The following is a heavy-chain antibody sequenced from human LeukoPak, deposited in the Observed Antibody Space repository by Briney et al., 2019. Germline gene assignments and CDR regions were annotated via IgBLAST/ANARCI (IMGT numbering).Heavy chain of an antibody. D-gene: IGHD4-11*01. J-gene: IGHJ3*02. CDR2: INHSGST. V-gene: IGHV4-34*01. CDR1: GFSFSTYA. Sequence: GSLRLSCAASGFSFSTYAMSWIRQPPGKGLEWIGEINHSGSTNYNPSLKSRVTISVDTSKNQFSLKLSSVTAADTAVYYCARGQVSKGLPRQKRNAFDIWGQGTMVTVSS. CDR3: ARGQVSKGLPRQKRNAFDI.